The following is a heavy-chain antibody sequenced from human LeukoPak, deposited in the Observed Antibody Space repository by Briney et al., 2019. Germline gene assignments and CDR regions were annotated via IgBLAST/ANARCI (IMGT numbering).Heavy chain of an antibody. CDR1: GYTFTGYY. CDR3: ARGSEWLLFDPHEYGMDV. D-gene: IGHD3-3*01. V-gene: IGHV1-2*06. J-gene: IGHJ6*02. Sequence: ASVKVSCKASGYTFTGYYMHWVRQAPGQGLEWMGRINPNSGGTNYAQKFQGRVTMTRDTSISTAYMELSRLRSDDTAVYYCARGSEWLLFDPHEYGMDVWGQGTTVTVSS. CDR2: INPNSGGT.